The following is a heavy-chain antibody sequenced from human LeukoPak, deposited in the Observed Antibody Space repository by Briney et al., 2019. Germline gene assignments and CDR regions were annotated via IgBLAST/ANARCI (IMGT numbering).Heavy chain of an antibody. CDR3: ARVGAGSSWYDY. CDR2: IHYTGST. Sequence: PSGTLSLTCTVSGGSISSYYWSWIRQPPGKGLEWIGHIHYTGSTNYNPSLMSRVTISVDTSKTQFSLKLSSVTAADTAVYYCARVGAGSSWYDYWGQGTLVTVSS. D-gene: IGHD6-13*01. J-gene: IGHJ4*02. CDR1: GGSISSYY. V-gene: IGHV4-59*01.